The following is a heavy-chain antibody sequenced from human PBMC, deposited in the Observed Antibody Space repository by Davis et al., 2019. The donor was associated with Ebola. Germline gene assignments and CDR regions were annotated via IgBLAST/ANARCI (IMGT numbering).Heavy chain of an antibody. CDR2: ISSSGTTM. Sequence: PGGSLRLSCAASGFTFSDYNMSWMRQAPGKGLEWLSHISSSGTTMSYADSVKGRFTISRDNAQKSVYLQMNSLRVEDTDAYYCARGGSYPGYWGQGTLVTVSS. V-gene: IGHV3-11*04. CDR1: GFTFSDYN. CDR3: ARGGSYPGY. D-gene: IGHD3-10*01. J-gene: IGHJ4*02.